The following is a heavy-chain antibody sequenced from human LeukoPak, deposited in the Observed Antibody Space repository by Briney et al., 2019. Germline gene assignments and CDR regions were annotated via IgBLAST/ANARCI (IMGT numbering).Heavy chain of an antibody. Sequence: GASVKVSCKASGYTFTSYAMNWVRQAPGQGLEWMGWNSTNTGNPTYAQGFTGRFVFSLDTSVSTAYLQISSLKSEDTAVYYCARDPIPAAMFNWFDPWGQGTLVTVSS. CDR3: ARDPIPAAMFNWFDP. D-gene: IGHD2-2*01. CDR1: GYTFTSYA. V-gene: IGHV7-4-1*02. CDR2: NSTNTGNP. J-gene: IGHJ5*02.